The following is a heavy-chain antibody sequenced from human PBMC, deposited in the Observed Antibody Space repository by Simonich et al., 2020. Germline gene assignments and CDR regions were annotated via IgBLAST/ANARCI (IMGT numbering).Heavy chain of an antibody. V-gene: IGHV1-2*02. Sequence: QVQLVQSGAEVKKPGASVKVSCKASGYTFTGYYMHWVRQAPGQGLEWMGWINPNSGGTKYAQKFQGRVTLTRDTSNSTAYMELSRLRSDDTAVYYCARGALTGDYYYMDVWGKGTTVTVSS. D-gene: IGHD7-27*01. J-gene: IGHJ6*03. CDR1: GYTFTGYY. CDR3: ARGALTGDYYYMDV. CDR2: INPNSGGT.